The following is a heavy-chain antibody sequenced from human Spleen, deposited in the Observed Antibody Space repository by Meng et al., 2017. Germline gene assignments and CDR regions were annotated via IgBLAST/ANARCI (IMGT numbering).Heavy chain of an antibody. D-gene: IGHD3-16*02. J-gene: IGHJ4*02. CDR2: INHSGST. CDR3: AVGVIDNLDH. Sequence: QVQLQQWGAGLLKPSATLSLTCVVSGGSFSDYYWSWIRQPPGKGLEWIGEINHSGSTNYNPSLESRATISVDTSQNNLSLKLSSVTAADSAVYYCAVGVIDNLDHWGQGMLVTVSS. CDR1: GGSFSDYY. V-gene: IGHV4-34*01.